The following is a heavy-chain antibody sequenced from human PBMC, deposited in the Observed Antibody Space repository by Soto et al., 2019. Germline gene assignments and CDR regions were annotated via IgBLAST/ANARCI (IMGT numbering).Heavy chain of an antibody. V-gene: IGHV1-8*01. CDR1: GYTFTNYD. J-gene: IGHJ5*02. D-gene: IGHD1-26*01. CDR2: MTPNSGNT. CDR3: ARNTYDVGDLHL. Sequence: QVQLVQSGAEMKKPGASVKVSCKASGYTFTNYDINWVRQAPGQGLEWLGWMTPNSGNTGYAQKFQGRVTFTRDSSIGTAYMELSSLGSEDTSVYYCARNTYDVGDLHLLGQGTLVTVSS.